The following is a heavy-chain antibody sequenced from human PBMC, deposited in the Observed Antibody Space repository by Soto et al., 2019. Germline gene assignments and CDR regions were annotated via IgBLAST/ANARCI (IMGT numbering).Heavy chain of an antibody. Sequence: GGSLSLSCETSGFPFVNYGMGWVRQAPGKGLYLFSVISSSSRRTYYADSVRGRFTISRDNSKNTLYLQMSSLRTEDTAVYYCARIPVWYSSSWHDAYDMWGQGTVVTVSS. D-gene: IGHD6-13*01. J-gene: IGHJ3*02. CDR1: GFPFVNYG. CDR3: ARIPVWYSSSWHDAYDM. V-gene: IGHV3-23*01. CDR2: ISSSSRRT.